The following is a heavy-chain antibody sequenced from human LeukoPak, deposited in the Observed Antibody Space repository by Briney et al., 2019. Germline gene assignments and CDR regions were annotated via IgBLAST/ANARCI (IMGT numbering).Heavy chain of an antibody. CDR1: GYSFTSYW. V-gene: IGHV5-51*01. Sequence: KSGESLKISCKGSGYSFTSYWIGWVRQMPGKGLEWMGIVYPGVSDTRYSPSFQGQVTISADKSIGTAYLQWGSLKASDTAMYYCARRADSSAYYTYWGQGTLVTVFS. D-gene: IGHD3-22*01. J-gene: IGHJ4*02. CDR3: ARRADSSAYYTY. CDR2: VYPGVSDT.